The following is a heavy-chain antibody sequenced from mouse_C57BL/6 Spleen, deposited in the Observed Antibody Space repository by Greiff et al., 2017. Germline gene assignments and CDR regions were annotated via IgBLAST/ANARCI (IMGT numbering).Heavy chain of an antibody. V-gene: IGHV1-64*01. J-gene: IGHJ1*03. CDR1: GYTFTSYW. D-gene: IGHD3-3*01. Sequence: QVQLQQPGAELVKPGASVKLSCKASGYTFTSYWMHWVKQRPGQGLEWIGMIHPNSGSTNYNEKFKSKATLTVDKSSSTAYMQLSSLTSEDAAVYCCRGGTHWYFDVWGTGTTVTVSS. CDR3: RGGTHWYFDV. CDR2: IHPNSGST.